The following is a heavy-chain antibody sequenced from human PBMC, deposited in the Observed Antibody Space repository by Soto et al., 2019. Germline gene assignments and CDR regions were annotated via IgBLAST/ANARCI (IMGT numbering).Heavy chain of an antibody. J-gene: IGHJ2*01. Sequence: EMRLVESGGGLVQPGRSLRLSCAASGFTFDDFAMHWVRQAPGKGLEWVSGINWNSGDIDYADSVRGRFTISRDNAKNALYLQMNSLRAEDAAFYYCVKDIGASGAYWYFDLWGRGTLVTVSS. CDR2: INWNSGDI. V-gene: IGHV3-9*01. CDR3: VKDIGASGAYWYFDL. CDR1: GFTFDDFA. D-gene: IGHD2-8*02.